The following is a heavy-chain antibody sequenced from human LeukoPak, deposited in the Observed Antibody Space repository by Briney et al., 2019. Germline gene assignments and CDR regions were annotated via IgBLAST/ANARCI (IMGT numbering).Heavy chain of an antibody. CDR1: VFHFSSYC. CDR2: ISYDGSNK. D-gene: IGHD5-18*01. Sequence: GGSVTLSCAASVFHFSSYCIDWVRQAPCKGREWVAVISYDGSNKYYADSVKGRFTISRDNAKNSLYLQMNSLRAEDTAVYYCARDLNVDTAAFDYWGQGTLVTVSS. J-gene: IGHJ4*02. CDR3: ARDLNVDTAAFDY. V-gene: IGHV3-30*03.